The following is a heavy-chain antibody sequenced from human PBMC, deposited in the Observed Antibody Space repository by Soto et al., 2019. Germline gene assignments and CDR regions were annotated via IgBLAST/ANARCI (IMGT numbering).Heavy chain of an antibody. CDR3: ARRGSGSYSFDY. CDR2: INAGNGNT. CDR1: GCTFTSYA. D-gene: IGHD3-10*01. J-gene: IGHJ4*02. V-gene: IGHV1-3*05. Sequence: QVQLVQSGAEEKKPGASVKLSCKASGCTFTSYAMHWVRQAPGQRLERMGWINAGNGNTKYSQKFQGRVTITRDTSASTAYMELSSLRSEDTAVYYCARRGSGSYSFDYWGQGTLVTVSS.